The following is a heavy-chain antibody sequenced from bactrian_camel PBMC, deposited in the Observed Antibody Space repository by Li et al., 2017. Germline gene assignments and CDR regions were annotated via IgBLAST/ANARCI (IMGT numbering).Heavy chain of an antibody. CDR1: GFTFSRYW. D-gene: IGHD6*01. CDR3: GRVEYSSLTY. CDR2: INSVGGTT. Sequence: HVQLVESGGGSVQPGGSLRLSCAASGFTFSRYWMYWVRQAPGKGLEWVSGINSVGGTTYYADSVKGRFTIDRDNAKNTLYLQLNSLKTEDTAMYYCGRVEYSSLTYRGQGTQVTVS. J-gene: IGHJ4*01. V-gene: IGHV3S1*01.